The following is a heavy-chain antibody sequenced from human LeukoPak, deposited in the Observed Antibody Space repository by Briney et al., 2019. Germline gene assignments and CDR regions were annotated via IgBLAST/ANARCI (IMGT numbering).Heavy chain of an antibody. CDR1: GFTFRTFP. D-gene: IGHD3-10*01. Sequence: GGSLRLSCAASGFTFRTFPMGWVCQAPGKGLEWVSAISAGGDITFYSDSVRGRFTISRDNSKETLYLQMNSLRAEDTALYYCAKSLFTSAHGSGRAFDIWGQGTMVTVSS. J-gene: IGHJ3*02. CDR3: AKSLFTSAHGSGRAFDI. CDR2: ISAGGDIT. V-gene: IGHV3-23*01.